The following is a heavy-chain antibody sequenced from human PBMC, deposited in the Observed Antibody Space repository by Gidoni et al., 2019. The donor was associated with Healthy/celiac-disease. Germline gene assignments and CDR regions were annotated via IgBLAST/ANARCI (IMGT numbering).Heavy chain of an antibody. CDR3: ARDLGQQLVSGAFDI. J-gene: IGHJ3*02. D-gene: IGHD6-13*01. V-gene: IGHV4-31*03. CDR1: GGSISSGGYY. CDR2: IYYSGST. Sequence: QVQLQESGPGLVKPSQTLSLTCTVSGGSISSGGYYGSWIRQHPGKGLEWIGYIYYSGSTYYNPSLKSRVTISVETSKNQFSLKLSSVTAADTAVYYCARDLGQQLVSGAFDIWGQGTMVTVSS.